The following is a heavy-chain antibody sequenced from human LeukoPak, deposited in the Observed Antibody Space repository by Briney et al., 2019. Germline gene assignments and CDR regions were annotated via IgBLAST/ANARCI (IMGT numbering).Heavy chain of an antibody. CDR3: TRVTVHGYSDY. J-gene: IGHJ4*02. Sequence: LETLSLTCTVSGGSISIYYWSWIRQPPGKGLEGIGYIYYSGTTKYNPSLKSRVTLSVDTSKNQFSLNLSAVTATDTAVYFCTRVTVHGYSDYWGQGILVTVSA. V-gene: IGHV4-59*08. CDR2: IYYSGTT. D-gene: IGHD4-17*01. CDR1: GGSISIYY.